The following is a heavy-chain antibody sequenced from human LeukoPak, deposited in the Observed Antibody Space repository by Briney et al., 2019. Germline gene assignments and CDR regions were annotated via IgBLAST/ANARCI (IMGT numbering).Heavy chain of an antibody. J-gene: IGHJ6*03. D-gene: IGHD4-23*01. CDR2: IYYSGST. Sequence: PSETLSLTCTVSGGSISSYYWSWIRQPPGKGLEWIGYIYYSGSTNYNPSLKSRVTISVDTSKNQFSLKLSSVTAADTAVYYCARAHGGNSPPNYYYYYYMDVWGKGTTVTVSS. CDR3: ARAHGGNSPPNYYYYYYMDV. CDR1: GGSISSYY. V-gene: IGHV4-59*01.